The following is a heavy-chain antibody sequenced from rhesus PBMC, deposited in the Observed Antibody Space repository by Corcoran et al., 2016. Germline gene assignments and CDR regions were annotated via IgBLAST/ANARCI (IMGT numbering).Heavy chain of an antibody. CDR3: AMYSWNNVVYFEF. Sequence: QVQLVQSGAEVKKPGTSVKLSCKASGYTFTSYYINWVRQAPGQVLEWMEWINPSNGNTAYAQKFHGRVTITMETSTITAYMELNSLRSEDTAVYYCAMYSWNNVVYFEFWGQGALVTVSS. CDR2: INPSNGNT. D-gene: IGHD1-20*01. V-gene: IGHV1-200*01. J-gene: IGHJ1*01. CDR1: GYTFTSYY.